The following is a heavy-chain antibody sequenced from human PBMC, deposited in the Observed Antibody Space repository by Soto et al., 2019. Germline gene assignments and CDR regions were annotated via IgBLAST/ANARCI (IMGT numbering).Heavy chain of an antibody. CDR2: ISGSGGST. CDR3: AKVQGSGSYDRIDY. Sequence: LRLSCAASGFTFSSYAMSWVRQAPGKGLEWVSAISGSGGSTYYADSVKGRFTISRDNSKNTLYLQMNSLRAEDTAVYYCAKVQGSGSYDRIDYWGQGTLVTVSS. J-gene: IGHJ4*02. V-gene: IGHV3-23*01. D-gene: IGHD3-10*01. CDR1: GFTFSSYA.